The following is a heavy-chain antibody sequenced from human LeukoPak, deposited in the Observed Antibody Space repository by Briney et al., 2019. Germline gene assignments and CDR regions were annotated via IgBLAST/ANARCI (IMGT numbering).Heavy chain of an antibody. CDR3: ATLNEGYCSSTSCFTYYFDY. J-gene: IGHJ4*02. CDR1: GGTFSTYA. V-gene: IGHV1-24*01. Sequence: GPVKVSCKASGGTFSTYAINWVRQAPGKGLEWMGGFDPEDGETIYAQKFQGRVTMTEDTSTDTAYMELSSLRSEDTAVYYCATLNEGYCSSTSCFTYYFDYWGQGTLVTVSS. D-gene: IGHD2-2*02. CDR2: FDPEDGET.